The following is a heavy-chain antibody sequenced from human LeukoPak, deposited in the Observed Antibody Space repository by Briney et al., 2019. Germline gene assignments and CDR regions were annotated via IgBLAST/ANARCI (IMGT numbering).Heavy chain of an antibody. CDR3: ATDLNWVSH. Sequence: PAGSLRLSCIGSGMNNYWMTWVRQAPGKGLQSLANINKDGSEKYYLDSVKGRITISRDNMKNSVFLEINSLRAEDTGIYYCATDLNWVSHWGQGTMVTVSS. D-gene: IGHD3-16*01. J-gene: IGHJ4*02. CDR1: GMNNYW. CDR2: INKDGSEK. V-gene: IGHV3-7*01.